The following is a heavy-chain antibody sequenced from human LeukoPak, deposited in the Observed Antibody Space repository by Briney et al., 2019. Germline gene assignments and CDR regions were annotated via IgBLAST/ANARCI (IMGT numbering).Heavy chain of an antibody. D-gene: IGHD5-24*01. Sequence: SETLSLTCAVYGGSFSGYYWSWIRQPPGEGLEWIGEINHSGSTNYNPSLKSRVTISVDTSKNQFSLKLSSVTAADTAVYYCARENYRRDGYIQPYYFDYWGQGTLVTVSS. J-gene: IGHJ4*02. CDR3: ARENYRRDGYIQPYYFDY. V-gene: IGHV4-34*01. CDR2: INHSGST. CDR1: GGSFSGYY.